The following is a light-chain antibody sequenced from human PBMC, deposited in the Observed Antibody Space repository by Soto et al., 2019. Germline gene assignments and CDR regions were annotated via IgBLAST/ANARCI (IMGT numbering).Light chain of an antibody. Sequence: DIQMTQSPSTLSASVGDRVTITCRASQSINSWLAWYQQKPGKAPKLLIYDASTLESGVSSRFSGSVSGTEFTLTISSLQPDDSATYYCQQFHPYYTFGQGTKLEIK. CDR1: QSINSW. CDR3: QQFHPYYT. J-gene: IGKJ2*01. V-gene: IGKV1-5*01. CDR2: DAS.